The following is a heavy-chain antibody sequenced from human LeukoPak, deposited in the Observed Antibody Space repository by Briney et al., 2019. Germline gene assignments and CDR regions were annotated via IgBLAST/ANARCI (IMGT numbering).Heavy chain of an antibody. J-gene: IGHJ4*02. Sequence: GGSLRLSCKASGFIFSLYWMHWVRQVPGKGLVWVSRIEGGAIDTDYADFVKGRFTISRDNVKNTVYLQMTSLRVEDTAVYYCASEYCSSTSCYLDYWGQGTLVTVSS. D-gene: IGHD2-2*01. CDR3: ASEYCSSTSCYLDY. V-gene: IGHV3-74*01. CDR2: IEGGAIDT. CDR1: GFIFSLYW.